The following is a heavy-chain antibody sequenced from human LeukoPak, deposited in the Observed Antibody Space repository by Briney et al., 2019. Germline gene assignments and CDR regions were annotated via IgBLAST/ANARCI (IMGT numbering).Heavy chain of an antibody. V-gene: IGHV1-2*06. Sequence: GASVKVSCKASGYTFTGYYMHWVPQAPGQGLEWMGRINPNNGGTNYAQKFQGRVAMTRDTSISTAYMELSRLRSDDTAVYYCARDRGGSYSDYWGQGTLVTVSS. D-gene: IGHD1-26*01. J-gene: IGHJ4*02. CDR3: ARDRGGSYSDY. CDR1: GYTFTGYY. CDR2: INPNNGGT.